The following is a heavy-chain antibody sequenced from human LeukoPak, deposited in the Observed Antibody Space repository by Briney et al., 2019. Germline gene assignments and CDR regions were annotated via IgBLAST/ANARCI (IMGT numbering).Heavy chain of an antibody. CDR1: GGSISSKTHY. CDR3: TRREGGSWYDPRSSLDN. D-gene: IGHD1-1*01. J-gene: IGHJ4*02. Sequence: PSETLSLTCTVSGGSISSKTHYWGWIRQSPGKGLEWIGSIYYTGSSHHNPSLKSRVTISVDTSKNQFSLRLNSVTAADTAIYFCTRREGGSWYDPRSSLDNWGQGTLVTVSS. V-gene: IGHV4-39*01. CDR2: IYYTGSS.